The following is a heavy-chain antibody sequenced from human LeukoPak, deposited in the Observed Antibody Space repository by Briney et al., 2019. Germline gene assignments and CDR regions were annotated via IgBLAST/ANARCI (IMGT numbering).Heavy chain of an antibody. Sequence: SVTLPLTCAVSDYSISSGYYWGWIRQPPGKGLEWIGSIFHSGNTYYNPSLKSRVTISVDTSKNQFSLKLSSVTAADTAVYYCARTFAYANTAMVSDYWGQGTLVTVSS. D-gene: IGHD5-18*01. CDR1: DYSISSGYY. J-gene: IGHJ4*02. V-gene: IGHV4-38-2*01. CDR3: ARTFAYANTAMVSDY. CDR2: IFHSGNT.